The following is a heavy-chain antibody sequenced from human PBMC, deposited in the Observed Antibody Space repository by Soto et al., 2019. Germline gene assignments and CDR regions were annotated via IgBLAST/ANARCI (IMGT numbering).Heavy chain of an antibody. CDR2: INPNSGGT. CDR1: GYTFTGYY. J-gene: IGHJ5*02. D-gene: IGHD2-15*01. CDR3: ARDLMVVDATPPTNWFDP. V-gene: IGHV1-2*02. Sequence: GASVKVSCKASGYTFTGYYMHWVRQAPGQGLEWMGWINPNSGGTNYAQKFQGRVTMTRDTSISTAYMELSRLRSDDTAVYYCARDLMVVDATPPTNWFDPWGQGTLVTVYS.